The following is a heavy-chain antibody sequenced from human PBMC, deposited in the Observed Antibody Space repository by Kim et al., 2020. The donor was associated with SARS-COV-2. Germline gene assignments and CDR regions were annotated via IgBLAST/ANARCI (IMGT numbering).Heavy chain of an antibody. J-gene: IGHJ3*02. Sequence: SVKVSCKASGYTFTGYYMHWVRQAPGQGLEWMGWINPNSGGTNYAQKFQGWVTMTRDTSISTAYMELSRLRSDDTAVYYCARGMVRGVVDAFDIWGQGTMVTVSS. CDR1: GYTFTGYY. CDR2: INPNSGGT. D-gene: IGHD3-10*01. CDR3: ARGMVRGVVDAFDI. V-gene: IGHV1-2*04.